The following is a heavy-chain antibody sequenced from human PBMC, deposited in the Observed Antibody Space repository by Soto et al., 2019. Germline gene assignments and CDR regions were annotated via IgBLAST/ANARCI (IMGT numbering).Heavy chain of an antibody. D-gene: IGHD3-16*01. V-gene: IGHV4-34*01. CDR3: ARGLEEDLYSCFFGY. J-gene: IGHJ4*02. Sequence: SETLSLTCAVYGGSFSGYYWSWIRQPPGRGLEWIGEINHSGSTNYNPSLKSRVTISVDTSKNQFSLKLSSVTAADTAVYYCARGLEEDLYSCFFGYWGQGTLVTVSS. CDR1: GGSFSGYY. CDR2: INHSGST.